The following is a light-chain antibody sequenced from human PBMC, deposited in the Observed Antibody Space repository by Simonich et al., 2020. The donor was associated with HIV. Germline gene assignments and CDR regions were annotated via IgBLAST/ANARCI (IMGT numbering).Light chain of an antibody. CDR2: NVN. J-gene: IGLJ2*01. CDR3: CSYAGSTTVV. V-gene: IGLV2-11*01. Sequence: QSALIQPPSVSGSPGQSVTISSTGTSSDFGDFDCVSWYQQHPGPVPKPMIYNVNTQPSGVANRFSGSKSGNTASMTISGLQAEDEGDYYCCSYAGSTTVVFGGGTKLTVL. CDR1: SSDFGDFDC.